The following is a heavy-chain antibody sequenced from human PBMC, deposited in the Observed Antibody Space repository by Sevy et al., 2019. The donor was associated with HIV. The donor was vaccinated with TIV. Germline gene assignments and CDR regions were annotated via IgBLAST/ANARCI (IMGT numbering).Heavy chain of an antibody. V-gene: IGHV1-2*02. CDR1: GYTFIGYF. Sequence: ASVKVSCKASGYTFIGYFMHWVRQAPGQGLEWMGWINPNSGDTNYSQKFQDRDTMTRDTSIHTAYMELSRLRSDDTALYYCARDMELVNEGTQEFYYWGQGTLVTVSS. J-gene: IGHJ4*02. CDR2: INPNSGDT. CDR3: ARDMELVNEGTQEFYY. D-gene: IGHD1-7*01.